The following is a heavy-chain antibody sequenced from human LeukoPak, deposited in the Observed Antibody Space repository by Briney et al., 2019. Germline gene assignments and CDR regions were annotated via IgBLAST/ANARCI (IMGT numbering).Heavy chain of an antibody. Sequence: SETLSLTCAVYGGSFSGYYWSWICQPPGKGLEWIGEINHSGSTNYNPSLKSRVTISVDTSKNQFSLKLSSVTAADTAVYYCARRRAAGTSWFDPWGQGTLVTVSS. CDR1: GGSFSGYY. V-gene: IGHV4-34*01. CDR2: INHSGST. J-gene: IGHJ5*02. D-gene: IGHD6-13*01. CDR3: ARRRAAGTSWFDP.